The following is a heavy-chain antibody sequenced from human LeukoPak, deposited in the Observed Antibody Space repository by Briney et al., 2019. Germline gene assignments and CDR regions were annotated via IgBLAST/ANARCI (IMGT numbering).Heavy chain of an antibody. J-gene: IGHJ6*03. Sequence: GGSLRLSCAASGFTFSSYGMHWVRQAPGKGLEWVAFIRYDGSNKYYADSVKGRFTISRDNSKNTLYLQMNSLRAEDTAVYYCARCGILRFLEWSLPYYYYYYMDVWGKGTTVTVSS. V-gene: IGHV3-30*02. D-gene: IGHD3-3*01. CDR1: GFTFSSYG. CDR3: ARCGILRFLEWSLPYYYYYYMDV. CDR2: IRYDGSNK.